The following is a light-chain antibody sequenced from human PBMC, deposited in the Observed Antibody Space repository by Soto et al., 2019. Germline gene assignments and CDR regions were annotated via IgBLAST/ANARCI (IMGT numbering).Light chain of an antibody. Sequence: EIVMTQSPATLSVSPGERVTLSCRASQSVSSYLAWYQQKPGQAPRLLIYGASTRATGIPARFSGSGSGTEFILTISSLQSEDFAVYYCQQYSKWPLTFGGGTKVDIK. V-gene: IGKV3-15*01. CDR2: GAS. CDR1: QSVSSY. J-gene: IGKJ4*01. CDR3: QQYSKWPLT.